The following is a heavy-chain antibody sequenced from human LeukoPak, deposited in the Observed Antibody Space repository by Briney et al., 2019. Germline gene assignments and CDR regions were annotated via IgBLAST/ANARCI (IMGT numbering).Heavy chain of an antibody. V-gene: IGHV4-34*01. CDR2: INHSGST. J-gene: IGHJ5*02. D-gene: IGHD3-10*01. CDR3: ARSTDYYGSGSYLGWFDP. Sequence: SGTQSLTCAVYGGSFSGYYWSWIRQPPGKGLEWIGEINHSGSTNYNPSLKSRVTISVDTSKNQFSLKLSSVTAADTAVYYCARSTDYYGSGSYLGWFDPWGQGTLVTVSS. CDR1: GGSFSGYY.